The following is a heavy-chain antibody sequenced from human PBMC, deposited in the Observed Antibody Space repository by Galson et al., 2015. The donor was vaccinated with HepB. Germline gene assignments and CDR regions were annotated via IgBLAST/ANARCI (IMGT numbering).Heavy chain of an antibody. J-gene: IGHJ3*02. V-gene: IGHV5-51*03. CDR2: IYPGDLDT. CDR1: GYSFTSYW. Sequence: QSGAEVKKPGESLKISCKGSGYSFTSYWIGWVRQMPGKGLEWMGIIYPGDLDTRYSPSFQGQVTISADKSISTAYLQWSSLKASDTAMYYCARLYYYDSSGYDAFDIWGQGTMVTVSS. CDR3: ARLYYYDSSGYDAFDI. D-gene: IGHD3-22*01.